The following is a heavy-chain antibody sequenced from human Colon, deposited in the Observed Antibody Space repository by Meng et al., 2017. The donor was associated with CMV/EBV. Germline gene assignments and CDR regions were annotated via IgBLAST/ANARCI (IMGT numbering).Heavy chain of an antibody. J-gene: IGHJ4*02. V-gene: IGHV1-8*01. CDR2: MNPNSGHT. Sequence: ASVKVSCKTSGYSFSTYDIYWVRQASGQGLEWMGWMNPNSGHTAHAQKFQGRVTMTRDTSMTTAYLEVTGLRSDDTAVYYCVRGRVVGGGWGQGTLVTVSS. D-gene: IGHD2-21*01. CDR3: VRGRVVGGG. CDR1: GYSFSTYD.